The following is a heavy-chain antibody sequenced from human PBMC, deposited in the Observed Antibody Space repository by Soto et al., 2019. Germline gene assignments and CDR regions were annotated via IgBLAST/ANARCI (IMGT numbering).Heavy chain of an antibody. CDR1: GFSFSNAW. D-gene: IGHD1-1*01. J-gene: IGHJ4*02. V-gene: IGHV3-15*01. CDR3: TPDDPISTN. CDR2: IKSKTDGGTT. Sequence: EVQLVESGGGFVQPGGSLRLSCVASGFSFSNAWMSWVRQAPGKGLEWVGGIKSKTDGGTTAYAAPVKGRFTISRDNSKSLLYPQINNRKIEDTVVYYCTPDDPISTNWGQGTLVTVSS.